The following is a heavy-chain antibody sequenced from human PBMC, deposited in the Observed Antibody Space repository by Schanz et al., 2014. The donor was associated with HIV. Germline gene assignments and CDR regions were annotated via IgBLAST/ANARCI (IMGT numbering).Heavy chain of an antibody. J-gene: IGHJ3*02. CDR1: GFTFRSYG. CDR3: ARDVAGCSGTSCYSDAFDI. V-gene: IGHV3-33*01. CDR2: TWYDGSNK. Sequence: QVQLVESGGGVVQPGRSLRLSCAASGFTFRSYGMHWVRQAPGKGLEWVAVTWYDGSNKYYADSVKGRFTISRDNSKNTLFLQMNSLRADDTAVYFCARDVAGCSGTSCYSDAFDIWGQGTLVTVSS. D-gene: IGHD2-2*01.